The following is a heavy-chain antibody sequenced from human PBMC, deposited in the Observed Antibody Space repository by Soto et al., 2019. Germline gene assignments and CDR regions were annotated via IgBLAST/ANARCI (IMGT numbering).Heavy chain of an antibody. CDR3: AGGHDSGY. J-gene: IGHJ4*02. Sequence: EVQLVESGGGLVQPGGSLRRSCAASGFTFSSYSMNWVRQAPVKGLEWVSYISSSSSTIYYADSVKGRFTISRVNAKNSRYLGRNSVREEDSGVYYWAGGHDSGYWGRGALGTV. CDR1: GFTFSSYS. D-gene: IGHD3-22*01. CDR2: ISSSSSTI. V-gene: IGHV3-48*02.